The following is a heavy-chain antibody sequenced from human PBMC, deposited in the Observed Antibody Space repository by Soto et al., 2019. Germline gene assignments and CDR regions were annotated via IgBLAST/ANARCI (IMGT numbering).Heavy chain of an antibody. Sequence: EVQLVESGGGLIQPGGSLRLSCAASGFNVSSNYMSWVRQAPGKGLEWLSVIYSGGSTYYAESVKGRFTISRDNSKNTLNLQMNALRVEDTAVYYCARGPHVGINNSWGQGTLVSVSS. V-gene: IGHV3-53*01. CDR2: IYSGGST. CDR1: GFNVSSNY. D-gene: IGHD3-22*01. J-gene: IGHJ4*02. CDR3: ARGPHVGINNS.